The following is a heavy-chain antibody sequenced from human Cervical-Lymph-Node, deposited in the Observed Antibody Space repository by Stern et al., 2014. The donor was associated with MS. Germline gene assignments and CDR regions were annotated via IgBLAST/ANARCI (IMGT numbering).Heavy chain of an antibody. Sequence: VQLVQSGGGVVQPGRSLRLSCAASGFTFSSYGMHWVRQAPGKGLEWVAVIWYDGSNKYYADSVMGRFTISRDNSKNTLYLQMNSLRAEDTAVYYCARDDGNYYYYYGMDVWGQGTTVTVSS. CDR1: GFTFSSYG. CDR3: ARDDGNYYYYYGMDV. J-gene: IGHJ6*02. V-gene: IGHV3-33*01. CDR2: IWYDGSNK.